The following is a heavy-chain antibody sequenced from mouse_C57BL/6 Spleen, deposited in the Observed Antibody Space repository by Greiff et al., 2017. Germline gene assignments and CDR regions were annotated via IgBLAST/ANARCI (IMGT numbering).Heavy chain of an antibody. Sequence: QVQLQQSGAELVKPGASVKISCKASGYAFSSYWMNWVKQRPGKGLEWIGQIYPGDGATNYNGKFKGKATLTADKYASTAYMQLSSLTSEDSAVYFCARSGIYDGYPAWFAYWGQGTLVTVSA. D-gene: IGHD2-3*01. CDR1: GYAFSSYW. CDR2: IYPGDGAT. CDR3: ARSGIYDGYPAWFAY. J-gene: IGHJ3*01. V-gene: IGHV1-80*01.